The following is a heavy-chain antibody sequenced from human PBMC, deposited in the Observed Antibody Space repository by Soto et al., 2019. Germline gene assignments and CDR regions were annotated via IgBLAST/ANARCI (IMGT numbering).Heavy chain of an antibody. CDR3: AKARDIVVVVAAITDY. Sequence: GGSLRLSCAASGFTFSSYAMSWVRQAPGKGLEWVSAISGSGGSTYYADSVKGRFTISRDNSKNTLYLQMNSLRAEDTAVYYCAKARDIVVVVAAITDYWGQGTLVTVSS. V-gene: IGHV3-23*01. CDR2: ISGSGGST. CDR1: GFTFSSYA. J-gene: IGHJ4*02. D-gene: IGHD2-15*01.